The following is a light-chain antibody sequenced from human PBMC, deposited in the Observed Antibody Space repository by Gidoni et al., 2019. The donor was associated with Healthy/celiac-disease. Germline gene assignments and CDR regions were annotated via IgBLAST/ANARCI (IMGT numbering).Light chain of an antibody. CDR3: QQYSSTPRT. CDR1: QSVLYSSNNKNY. Sequence: DIVMTPSPDSLAVSLGERATINCKSSQSVLYSSNNKNYLAWYQQKPGQPPKLLIYWASTRESGVPDRFSGSGSGTDFTLTIRSLQVEDVAVYYCQQYSSTPRTFGQGTKVEIK. J-gene: IGKJ1*01. CDR2: WAS. V-gene: IGKV4-1*01.